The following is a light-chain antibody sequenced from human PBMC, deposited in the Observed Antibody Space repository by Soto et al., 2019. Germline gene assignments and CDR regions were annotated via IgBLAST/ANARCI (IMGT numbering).Light chain of an antibody. CDR1: QSISSY. CDR2: AAS. Sequence: DIQMSQSASSLSACVGDRVTITCRASQSISSYLNWVHLKPGKAPKLLIYAASSLQSGVPSRFSGSGSGTDFTLTISSLQPEEFATYYCQESYSTPITFGQGTRLEIK. J-gene: IGKJ5*01. V-gene: IGKV1-39*01. CDR3: QESYSTPIT.